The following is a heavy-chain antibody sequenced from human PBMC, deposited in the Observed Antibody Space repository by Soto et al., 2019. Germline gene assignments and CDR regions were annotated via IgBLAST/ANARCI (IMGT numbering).Heavy chain of an antibody. D-gene: IGHD2-8*01. J-gene: IGHJ3*02. V-gene: IGHV3-30*04. CDR3: ARDLRLYCTNCVSYYDAFDI. CDR2: ISYDGSNK. Sequence: GGSLRLSCAASGFTFSSYAMHWVRQAPGKGLEWVAVISYDGSNKYYADSMKGRFTISRDNCKNTLYLQMNSLRAEDEAVYYCARDLRLYCTNCVSYYDAFDIWGQGTMVTVSS. CDR1: GFTFSSYA.